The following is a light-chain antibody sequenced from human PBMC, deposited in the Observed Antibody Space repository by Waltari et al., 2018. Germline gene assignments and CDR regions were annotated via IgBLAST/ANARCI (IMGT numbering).Light chain of an antibody. Sequence: QSALTQPASVSGSPAQSITISCTGTSSDIGGYNYVSWYQQHPGKAPKLMIYDVNKRPSGVSNRFSGSKSGNTASLTISGVQAEDEADYYCSSDASSITPKWVFGGGTKLTVL. J-gene: IGLJ3*02. CDR2: DVN. CDR3: SSDASSITPKWV. V-gene: IGLV2-14*01. CDR1: SSDIGGYNY.